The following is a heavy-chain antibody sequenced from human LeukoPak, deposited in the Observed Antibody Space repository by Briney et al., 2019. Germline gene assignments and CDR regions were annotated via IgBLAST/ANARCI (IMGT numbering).Heavy chain of an antibody. CDR2: ISSSSSYI. CDR3: AREGDYGDYFSLY. J-gene: IGHJ4*02. Sequence: PGGSLRLSCAASGFTFSSYSMNWVRQAPGKGLEWVSSISSSSSYIYYADSVKGRFTISRDNAKNSLYLQMNSLRAEDTAVYYCAREGDYGDYFSLYWGQGTLVTVSS. V-gene: IGHV3-21*01. D-gene: IGHD4-17*01. CDR1: GFTFSSYS.